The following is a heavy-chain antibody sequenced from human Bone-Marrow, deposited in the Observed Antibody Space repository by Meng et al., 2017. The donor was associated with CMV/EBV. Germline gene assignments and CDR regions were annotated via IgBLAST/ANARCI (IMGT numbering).Heavy chain of an antibody. V-gene: IGHV1-46*01. D-gene: IGHD3-10*01. J-gene: IGHJ4*02. CDR1: GYTFTSYY. Sequence: ASVKVSCKASGYTFTSYYMHWVRQAPGQGLEWMGIINPSGGSTSYAQKFQGRVTMTRDTSTSTVYMELSSLRSEDTAVYYCARAAITMVRGVIIHFDYWGQGTLVTVSS. CDR2: INPSGGST. CDR3: ARAAITMVRGVIIHFDY.